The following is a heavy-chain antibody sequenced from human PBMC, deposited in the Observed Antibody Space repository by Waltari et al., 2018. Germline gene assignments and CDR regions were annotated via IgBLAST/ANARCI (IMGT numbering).Heavy chain of an antibody. CDR2: IYPGDAYT. D-gene: IGHD2-15*01. V-gene: IGHV5-51*03. CDR3: ARLVGVVGNNAFDI. CDR1: GYSFTSYW. J-gene: IGHJ3*02. Sequence: EVQLVQSGAEVKKPGESLKISCKGSGYSFTSYWIGWVRQMPGKGLEWMGIIYPGDAYTRYSPSFQGQVTSSGDKAISTAYLPWSGLKASDTAMYYCARLVGVVGNNAFDIWGQGTMVTVSS.